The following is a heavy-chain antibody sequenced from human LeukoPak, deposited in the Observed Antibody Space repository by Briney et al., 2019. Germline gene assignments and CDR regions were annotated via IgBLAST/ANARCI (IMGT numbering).Heavy chain of an antibody. CDR3: ARDGRYGDYVGYFDL. V-gene: IGHV4-61*05. Sequence: SETLSLTCTVSGGSISSSRYYWGWIRQPPGKGLEWIGCIYYSGSTNYNPSLKSRVTISVDTSKNQFSLKLSSVTAADTAVYYCARDGRYGDYVGYFDLWGRGTLVTVSS. CDR2: IYYSGST. CDR1: GGSISSSRYY. J-gene: IGHJ2*01. D-gene: IGHD4-17*01.